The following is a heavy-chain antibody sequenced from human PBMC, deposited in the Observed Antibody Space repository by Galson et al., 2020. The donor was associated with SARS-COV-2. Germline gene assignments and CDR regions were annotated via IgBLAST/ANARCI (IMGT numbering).Heavy chain of an antibody. J-gene: IGHJ4*02. V-gene: IGHV3-23*01. CDR2: LSGSGGRT. CDR3: VKRQGYSSSSPYGS. D-gene: IGHD6-13*01. Sequence: GESLKISCSASGFTFSSYAMMWVRQVPGKGLEWVSSLSGSGGRTHYADSVKGRFTISRDNSKNTMDLEMNSLTAEDTALYYCVKRQGYSSSSPYGSWGQGTLVTVSS. CDR1: GFTFSSYA.